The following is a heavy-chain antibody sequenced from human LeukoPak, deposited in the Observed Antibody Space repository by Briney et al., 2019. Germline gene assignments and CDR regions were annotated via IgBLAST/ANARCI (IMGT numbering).Heavy chain of an antibody. J-gene: IGHJ4*02. CDR3: ARKMVRGVIIRSDFDY. D-gene: IGHD3-10*01. Sequence: GGSLRLSCAASGLTFSSYEMNWVRQAPGKGLEWVSYISSSGSTIYYADSVKGPFTISRDKATHSLYLQMNGLRGEDTAVYYCARKMVRGVIIRSDFDYGGRGTRVSVSS. V-gene: IGHV3-48*03. CDR2: ISSSGSTI. CDR1: GLTFSSYE.